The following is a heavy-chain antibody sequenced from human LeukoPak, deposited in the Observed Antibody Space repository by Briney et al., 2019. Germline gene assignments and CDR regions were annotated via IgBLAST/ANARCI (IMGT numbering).Heavy chain of an antibody. J-gene: IGHJ4*02. V-gene: IGHV4-34*01. D-gene: IGHD1-7*01. CDR2: INHSGST. Sequence: SENLSLTCAVYGGSFSGYYWSWIRQPPGKGLEWIGEINHSGSTNYNPSLKSRVTISVDTSKNQFSLKLSSVTAADTAVYYCARGDRITGTTGTASDYWGQGTLVTVSS. CDR3: ARGDRITGTTGTASDY. CDR1: GGSFSGYY.